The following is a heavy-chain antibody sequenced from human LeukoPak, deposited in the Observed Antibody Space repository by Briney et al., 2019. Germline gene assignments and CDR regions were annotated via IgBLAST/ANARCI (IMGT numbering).Heavy chain of an antibody. CDR1: GFTFRSFA. CDR2: ISYNGNIE. D-gene: IGHD3-10*01. CDR3: ARGGSILRGVRSWFDP. V-gene: IGHV3-30*04. Sequence: PGGSLRLSCEASGFTFRSFAMNWLRQAPGKGLESVALISYNGNIEYYADSVKGRFTISRDNSNNTLFLQMSSLRAEDTAVYYCARGGSILRGVRSWFDPWGQGTLVIVSS. J-gene: IGHJ5*02.